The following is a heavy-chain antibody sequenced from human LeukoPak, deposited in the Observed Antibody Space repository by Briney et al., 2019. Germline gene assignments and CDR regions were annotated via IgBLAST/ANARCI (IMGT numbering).Heavy chain of an antibody. CDR3: AKGDDILTTSILFPDY. J-gene: IGHJ4*02. Sequence: AGGSLRLSCAASGFPFSSCAMSWVRQAPGKGLEWVSAISGSGYGTYYADSVKGRFTISRDNSKNTLYLQMNSLRAEDTAVYYCAKGDDILTTSILFPDYWGQGTLVTVSS. CDR2: ISGSGYGT. V-gene: IGHV3-23*01. CDR1: GFPFSSCA. D-gene: IGHD3-9*01.